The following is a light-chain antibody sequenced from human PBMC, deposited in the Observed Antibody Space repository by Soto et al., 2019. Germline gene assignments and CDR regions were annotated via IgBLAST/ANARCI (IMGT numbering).Light chain of an antibody. CDR2: DVS. CDR3: SSYTSSRGFYV. CDR1: SSDVGGYNY. Sequence: QSALTQPASVSGSPGQSITISCTGTSSDVGGYNYVSWYQQHPGKAPKLMIYDVSNRPSGVSNRFSGSKSGNTASLTISGVQAEDEAGYYCSSYTSSRGFYVFGTGTKVTVL. V-gene: IGLV2-14*01. J-gene: IGLJ1*01.